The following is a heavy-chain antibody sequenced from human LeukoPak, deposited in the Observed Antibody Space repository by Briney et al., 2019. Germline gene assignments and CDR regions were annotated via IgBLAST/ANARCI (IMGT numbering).Heavy chain of an antibody. J-gene: IGHJ3*02. D-gene: IGHD4-17*01. V-gene: IGHV4-39*07. CDR1: GGSISSSSYY. CDR3: ARGHYGDYWRGAIPTRPDAFDI. Sequence: PSETLSLTCTVSGGSISSSSYYWGWIRQPPGKGLEWIGSIYYSGSTYYNPPLKSRVTISVDTSKNQFSLKLSSVTAADTAVYYCARGHYGDYWRGAIPTRPDAFDIWGQGTMVTVSS. CDR2: IYYSGST.